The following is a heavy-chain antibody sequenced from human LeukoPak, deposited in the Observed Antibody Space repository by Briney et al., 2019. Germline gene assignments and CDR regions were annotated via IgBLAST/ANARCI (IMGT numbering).Heavy chain of an antibody. CDR1: GGFISSGGYY. D-gene: IGHD2-15*01. Sequence: SETLSLTCTVSGGFISSGGYYWSWIRQHPGKGLEWIGYIYYTGSTYYNPSLKSRASISVDTSNNQFSLKLSSVSAADTAVYYCARHCSGGTCYRYYFDNWGQGTLVTVSS. J-gene: IGHJ4*02. CDR3: ARHCSGGTCYRYYFDN. V-gene: IGHV4-31*03. CDR2: IYYTGST.